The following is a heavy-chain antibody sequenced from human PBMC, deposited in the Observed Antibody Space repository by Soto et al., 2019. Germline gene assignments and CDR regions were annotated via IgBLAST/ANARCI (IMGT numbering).Heavy chain of an antibody. D-gene: IGHD6-19*01. Sequence: GSLRLSCAASGFTFSSYWMSWVRQAPGKGLEWVANIKQDGSEKYYVDSVKGRFTISRDNAKNSLYLQMNSLRAEDTAVYYCARGSGWYYYYYYMDVWGKGTTVTVSS. CDR3: ARGSGWYYYYYYMDV. J-gene: IGHJ6*03. CDR1: GFTFSSYW. V-gene: IGHV3-7*01. CDR2: IKQDGSEK.